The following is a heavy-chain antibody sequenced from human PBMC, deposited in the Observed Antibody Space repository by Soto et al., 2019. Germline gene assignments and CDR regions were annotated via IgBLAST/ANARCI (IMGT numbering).Heavy chain of an antibody. CDR2: IGSDGAGT. V-gene: IGHV3-23*01. Sequence: EVQLLESGGGLVQPGGSLRLSCIASGFTFSSFAMSWARQAPGKGLDWVSGIGSDGAGTYYADSVKGRFTISRDNSKNTLYLQMNSLRVEDTAVYYCAQRHVNYAMEVWGQGTTVTVSS. CDR1: GFTFSSFA. D-gene: IGHD3-16*01. CDR3: AQRHVNYAMEV. J-gene: IGHJ6*02.